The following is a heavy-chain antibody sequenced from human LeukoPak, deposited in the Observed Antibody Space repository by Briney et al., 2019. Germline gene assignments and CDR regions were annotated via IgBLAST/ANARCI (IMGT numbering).Heavy chain of an antibody. CDR3: ARWGGTRQYYFDY. CDR2: TRFDGSIK. V-gene: IGHV3-33*08. J-gene: IGHJ4*02. Sequence: GGSLRLSCAASGFTFSTSWMNWVRQAPGKGLEWVAVTRFDGSIKQYADSVKGRFTISRDDSKNTLYLQMNFLKSEDTAVYYCARWGGTRQYYFDYWGQGTLVTVSS. D-gene: IGHD1-1*01. CDR1: GFTFSTSW.